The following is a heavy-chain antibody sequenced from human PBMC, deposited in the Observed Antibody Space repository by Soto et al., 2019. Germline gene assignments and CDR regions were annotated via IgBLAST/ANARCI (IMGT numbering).Heavy chain of an antibody. V-gene: IGHV3-33*01. CDR1: GFTFSSYG. J-gene: IGHJ2*01. Sequence: QVQLVESGGGVVQPGRSLRLSCAASGFTFSSYGMHWVRQAPGKGLEWVAVIWYDGSNKYYADSVKGRFTISRDNSKNPRYMPINSLRAEDTAVSYCVRGNGGADYGVCYWYFDLWGRGTLVTVSS. D-gene: IGHD4-17*01. CDR3: VRGNGGADYGVCYWYFDL. CDR2: IWYDGSNK.